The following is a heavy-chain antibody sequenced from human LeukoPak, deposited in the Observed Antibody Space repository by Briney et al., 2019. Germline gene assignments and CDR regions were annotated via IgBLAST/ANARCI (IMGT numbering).Heavy chain of an antibody. V-gene: IGHV4-30-2*01. CDR3: ARASYPGYSYGT. Sequence: SETLSLTCAVSGGSISSGGYSWSWIRQPPGKGLEWIGYIYHSGCTYYNPSLKSRVTISVDRSKNQFSLKLSSVTAADTAVYYCARASYPGYSYGTWGQGTLVTVSS. J-gene: IGHJ5*02. CDR2: IYHSGCT. CDR1: GGSISSGGYS. D-gene: IGHD5-18*01.